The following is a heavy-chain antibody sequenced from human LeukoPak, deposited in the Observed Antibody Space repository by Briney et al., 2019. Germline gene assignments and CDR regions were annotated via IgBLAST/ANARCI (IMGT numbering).Heavy chain of an antibody. J-gene: IGHJ4*02. V-gene: IGHV4-4*08. CDR2: LHRSASA. D-gene: IGHD1-26*01. Sequence: SETLSLTCSVSGASISGFYWSWLRQAPGKGLEWIGFLHRSASATYNPSLESRVTTSMDTSKNQFSLKLYYVTAADTAVYYCARSSSGSYYNDWGQGTLVTVSS. CDR3: ARSSSGSYYND. CDR1: GASISGFY.